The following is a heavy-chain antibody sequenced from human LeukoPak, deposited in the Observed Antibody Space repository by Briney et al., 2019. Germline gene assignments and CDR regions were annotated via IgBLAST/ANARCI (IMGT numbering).Heavy chain of an antibody. D-gene: IGHD3-10*01. CDR2: IDGGGSRI. J-gene: IGHJ4*02. Sequence: GGSLRLSCAASGFTFNDYWMHWVRQAPGRGLVWVSRIDGGGSRIDYADSVKGRFTISRDNAMDTLYLQMNSLRVEDTAVYYCARDTARGGSYIDDWGQGTLVTVSS. V-gene: IGHV3-74*01. CDR1: GFTFNDYW. CDR3: ARDTARGGSYIDD.